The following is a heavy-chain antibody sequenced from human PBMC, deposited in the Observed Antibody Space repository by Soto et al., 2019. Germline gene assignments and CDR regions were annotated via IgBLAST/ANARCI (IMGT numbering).Heavy chain of an antibody. Sequence: SETLSLTCTVSGGSISSYYWSWIRQPPGKGLEWIGYIYYSGSTNYNPSLKSRVTISVDTSKNQFSLKLSSVTAADTAVYYCARGYSDFWSGYFFYYYYMDVWGKGTTVTVSS. CDR2: IYYSGST. J-gene: IGHJ6*03. D-gene: IGHD3-3*01. CDR3: ARGYSDFWSGYFFYYYYMDV. V-gene: IGHV4-59*08. CDR1: GGSISSYY.